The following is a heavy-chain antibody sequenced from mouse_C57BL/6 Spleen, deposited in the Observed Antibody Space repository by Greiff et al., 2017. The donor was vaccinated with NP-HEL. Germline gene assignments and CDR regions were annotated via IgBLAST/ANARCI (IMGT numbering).Heavy chain of an antibody. D-gene: IGHD1-1*01. V-gene: IGHV1-39*01. CDR2: INPNYGTT. CDR1: GYSFTDYN. J-gene: IGHJ4*01. CDR3: ARGSSVARDAMDY. Sequence: VQLKESGPELVKPGASVKISCKASGYSFTDYNMNWVKQSNGKSLEWIGVINPNYGTTSYNQKFKGKATLTVDQSSSTAYMQLNSLTSEDSAVYYCARGSSVARDAMDYWGQGTSVTVSS.